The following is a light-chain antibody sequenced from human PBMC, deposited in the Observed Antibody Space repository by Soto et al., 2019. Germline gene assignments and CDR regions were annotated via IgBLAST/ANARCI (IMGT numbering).Light chain of an antibody. J-gene: IGLJ3*02. CDR3: SSYTVSSTLV. V-gene: IGLV2-14*01. CDR1: SSDVGAYNY. Sequence: SALTQPASVSGSPGQSITISCTGTSSDVGAYNYVSWYQQHPGKAPKLMIYDVTNRPSGVSNRFSGSKSGNTASLTISGLQAEDEADYYCSSYTVSSTLVFGGGTKLTVL. CDR2: DVT.